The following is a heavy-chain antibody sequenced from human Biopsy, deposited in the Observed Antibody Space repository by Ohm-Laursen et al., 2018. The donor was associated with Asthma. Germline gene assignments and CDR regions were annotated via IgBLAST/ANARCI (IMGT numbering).Heavy chain of an antibody. D-gene: IGHD1-1*01. CDR2: VSYDGGVA. CDR3: VRDGTDDAFDI. CDR1: GFVFRSHA. V-gene: IGHV3-30*03. Sequence: SLRLSCAASGFVFRSHAMHWVRQAPGKGLEWVAVVSYDGGVAHYADSMKGRFTISRDNAKSTLYLQMNSLREEDTAVYYCVRDGTDDAFDIWGQGTVVSVSS. J-gene: IGHJ3*02.